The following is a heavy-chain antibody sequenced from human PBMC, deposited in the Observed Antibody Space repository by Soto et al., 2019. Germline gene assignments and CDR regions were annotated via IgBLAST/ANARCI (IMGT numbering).Heavy chain of an antibody. CDR2: IYYSGST. V-gene: IGHV4-39*01. Sequence: SETLSLTCTVSGGSISSSNYYWGWIRQPPGRGLEWIGSIYYSGSTYYNPSLKSRVTISVDTSKNQLSLKLSSVTAADTAVYYCARHDEYGYDFDYWGQGTLVTVSS. D-gene: IGHD5-18*01. CDR3: ARHDEYGYDFDY. CDR1: GGSISSSNYY. J-gene: IGHJ4*02.